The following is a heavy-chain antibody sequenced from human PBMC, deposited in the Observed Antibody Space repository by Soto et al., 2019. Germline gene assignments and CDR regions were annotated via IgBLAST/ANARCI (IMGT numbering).Heavy chain of an antibody. CDR3: AKVEYCSGGSCYGQWYDFDY. CDR2: ISSDGSST. Sequence: GSLRLSCAASGFTFSSYWMHWVRQAPGKGLVWVSRISSDGSSTNYADSVKGRFTISRDNSKNTLYLQMNSLRAEDTAVYYCAKVEYCSGGSCYGQWYDFDYWGQGTLVTVSS. V-gene: IGHV3-74*01. D-gene: IGHD2-15*01. J-gene: IGHJ4*02. CDR1: GFTFSSYW.